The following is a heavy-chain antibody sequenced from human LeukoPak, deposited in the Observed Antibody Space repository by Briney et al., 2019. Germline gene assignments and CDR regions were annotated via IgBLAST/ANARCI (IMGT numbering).Heavy chain of an antibody. D-gene: IGHD6-19*01. J-gene: IGHJ4*02. Sequence: PGGSLRLSCAASGFPFSSYSMNWVRQAPGKGLEWVAHIKQDGSEIYYVDSVKGRFTISRDNAKNSLYLQMDSLRAEDTAVYYCASWSSGSPPTNIWGQGSLVTVSS. CDR1: GFPFSSYS. V-gene: IGHV3-7*01. CDR3: ASWSSGSPPTNI. CDR2: IKQDGSEI.